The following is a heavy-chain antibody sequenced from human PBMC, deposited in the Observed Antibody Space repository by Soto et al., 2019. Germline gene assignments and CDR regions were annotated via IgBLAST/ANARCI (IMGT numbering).Heavy chain of an antibody. D-gene: IGHD6-13*01. J-gene: IGHJ4*02. CDR2: IYYSGST. CDR1: GCSISSYY. CDR3: ARGYDDSSWYYFDY. V-gene: IGHV4-59*01. Sequence: PSETLSLTCTVSGCSISSYYWSWIRQPPGKGLEWIGYIYYSGSTNYNPSLKSRVTISVDTSKNQFSLKLSSVTAADTAVYYCARGYDDSSWYYFDYWGQRTLVTVSS.